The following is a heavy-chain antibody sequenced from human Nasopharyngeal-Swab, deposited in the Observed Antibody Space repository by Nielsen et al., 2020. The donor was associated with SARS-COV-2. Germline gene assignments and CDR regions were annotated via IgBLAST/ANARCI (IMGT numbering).Heavy chain of an antibody. CDR3: ARGVETIHH. J-gene: IGHJ1*01. V-gene: IGHV3-11*04. CDR2: ISSSGSIT. CDR1: GFSFSEYY. Sequence: GGSLRLSCAASGFSFSEYYMSWIRQAPGKGLEWISDISSSGSITHYADSMKGRFTISRDNAKKSLYLQMNSLRAEDTAAYYCARGVETIHHWGQGSLVTVSS. D-gene: IGHD5-24*01.